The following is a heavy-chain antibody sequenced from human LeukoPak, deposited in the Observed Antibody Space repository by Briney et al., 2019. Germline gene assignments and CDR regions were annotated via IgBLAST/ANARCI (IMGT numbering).Heavy chain of an antibody. D-gene: IGHD1/OR15-1a*01. V-gene: IGHV1-2*02. Sequence: ASVKVSCKASGYTFTSYGISWVRQAPGQGLEWMGWINPNSGGTNYAQKFQGRVTMTRDTSISTAYMELSRLRSDDTAVYYCARGNSYYYYYMDVWGKGTTVTVSS. CDR2: INPNSGGT. J-gene: IGHJ6*03. CDR3: ARGNSYYYYYMDV. CDR1: GYTFTSYG.